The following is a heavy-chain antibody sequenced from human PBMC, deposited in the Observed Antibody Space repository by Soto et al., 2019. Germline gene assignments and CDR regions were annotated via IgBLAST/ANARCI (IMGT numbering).Heavy chain of an antibody. Sequence: EVQLLESGGGLVQPGGSLRLSCAASGITFTKYAMAWVRQAPEKGLEWVSGISGSGSGTYYADSVKGRFTISRDTSKNTLFLQMNSLRAEDTAKYYCVGDYGGLEGFDIWGQGTMVTVSS. D-gene: IGHD4-17*01. V-gene: IGHV3-23*01. J-gene: IGHJ3*02. CDR1: GITFTKYA. CDR2: ISGSGSGT. CDR3: VGDYGGLEGFDI.